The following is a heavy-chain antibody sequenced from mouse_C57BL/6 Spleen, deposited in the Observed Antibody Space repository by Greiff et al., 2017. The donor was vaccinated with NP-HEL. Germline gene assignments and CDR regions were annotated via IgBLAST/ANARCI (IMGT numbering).Heavy chain of an antibody. CDR2: IDPEDGET. Sequence: EVQLQQSGAELVKPGASVKLSCTASGFNIKDYYMHWVKQRTEQGLEWIGRIDPEDGETKYAPKFQGKATITADTSSNTAYLQLSSLTSEDTAGEGGARSRTGPSFDGWVQGTTLTVSS. CDR1: GFNIKDYY. CDR3: ARSRTGPSFDG. D-gene: IGHD4-1*01. J-gene: IGHJ2*01. V-gene: IGHV14-2*01.